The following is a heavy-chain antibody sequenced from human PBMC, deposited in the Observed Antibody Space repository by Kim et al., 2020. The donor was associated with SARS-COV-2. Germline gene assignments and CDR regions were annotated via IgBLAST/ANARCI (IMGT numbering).Heavy chain of an antibody. J-gene: IGHJ4*02. CDR1: GYSFTSYW. V-gene: IGHV5-10-1*01. CDR2: IDPSDSYT. CDR3: ARVRGLRYFDWLFSN. D-gene: IGHD3-9*01. Sequence: GESLKISCKGSGYSFTSYWISWVRQMPGKGLEWMGRIDPSDSYTNYSPSFQGHVTISADKSISTAYLQWSSLKASDTAMYYCARVRGLRYFDWLFSNWGQGTLVTVSS.